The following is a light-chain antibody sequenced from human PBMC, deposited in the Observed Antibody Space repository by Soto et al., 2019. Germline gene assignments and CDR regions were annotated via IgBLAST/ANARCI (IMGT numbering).Light chain of an antibody. CDR2: DVY. CDR3: CSYAGSSTYV. V-gene: IGLV2-14*03. J-gene: IGLJ1*01. Sequence: QSALAQPASVSGSPGQSIAISCTGVRTDVDGYDYVSWYQQHPGQAPQLIIYDVYNRPSGVSHRFSGSKSGDTASLTISGLQAEDEADYYSCSYAGSSTYVFGTGTKVTVL. CDR1: RTDVDGYDY.